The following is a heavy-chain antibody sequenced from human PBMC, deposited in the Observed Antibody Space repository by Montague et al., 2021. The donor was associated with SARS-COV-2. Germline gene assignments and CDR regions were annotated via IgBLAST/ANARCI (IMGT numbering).Heavy chain of an antibody. CDR1: GASIRSYS. CDR2: IHDSGST. V-gene: IGHV4-59*08. Sequence: SETLSLTCMVSGASIRSYSWSWIRQPPGKGLEWIGYIHDSGSTKYNPSLESRVTISVDTPKNQISLRLISVSAADTAVYYCARHRCSDTNCYSTYYYYGMDVWGQGTTVTVSS. D-gene: IGHD2-2*01. J-gene: IGHJ6*02. CDR3: ARHRCSDTNCYSTYYYYGMDV.